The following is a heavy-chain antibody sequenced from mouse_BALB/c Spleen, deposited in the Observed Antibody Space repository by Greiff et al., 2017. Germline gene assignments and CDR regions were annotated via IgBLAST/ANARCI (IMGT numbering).Heavy chain of an antibody. CDR2: ISSGSSTI. CDR1: GFTFSSFG. D-gene: IGHD2-14*01. CDR3: AREGRYDYYAMDY. J-gene: IGHJ4*01. Sequence: EVKLMESGGGLVQPGGSRKLSCAASGFTFSSFGMHWVRQAPEKGLEWVAYISSGSSTIYYADTVKGRFTISRDNPKNTLFLQMTSLRYEDTAMYYCAREGRYDYYAMDYWGQGTSVTVSS. V-gene: IGHV5-17*02.